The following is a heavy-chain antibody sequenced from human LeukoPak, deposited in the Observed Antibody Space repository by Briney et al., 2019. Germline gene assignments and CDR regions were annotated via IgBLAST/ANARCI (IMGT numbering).Heavy chain of an antibody. J-gene: IGHJ4*02. CDR2: ISAYNGNT. CDR1: GYTLTDLS. V-gene: IGHV1-18*01. CDR3: AREVGRVTLDY. Sequence: ASVKVSCKVSGYTLTDLSMHWVRQAPGQGLEWMGWISAYNGNTNYAQKLQGRVTMTTDTSTSTAYMELRSLRSDDTAVYYCAREVGRVTLDYWGQGTLVTVSS. D-gene: IGHD2-21*02.